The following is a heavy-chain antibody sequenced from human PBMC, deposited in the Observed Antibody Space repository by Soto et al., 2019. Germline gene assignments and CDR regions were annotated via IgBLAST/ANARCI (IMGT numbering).Heavy chain of an antibody. V-gene: IGHV1-58*01. Sequence: QMQLVQSGPEVKKPGTSVKVSCKASGFTFTSSAVQWVRQARGQRLEWIGWIVVGSGNTNYAQKFQERVTITRDMSTSTAYRELSSLRSEDTAVYYCAAVRGGYQLLFFDYWGQGTLVTVSS. D-gene: IGHD2-2*01. J-gene: IGHJ4*02. CDR3: AAVRGGYQLLFFDY. CDR2: IVVGSGNT. CDR1: GFTFTSSA.